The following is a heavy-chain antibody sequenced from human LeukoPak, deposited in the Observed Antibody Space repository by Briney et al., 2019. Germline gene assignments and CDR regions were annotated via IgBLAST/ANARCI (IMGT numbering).Heavy chain of an antibody. D-gene: IGHD2-2*01. J-gene: IGHJ2*01. CDR3: SSSCVELLYCGYW. CDR1: GASLSSNNQY. V-gene: IGHV4-31*06. Sequence: SETLSLTCTVSGASLSSNNQYGSWIRQHPGNGLEWIGYTHHTGNTYSNPSMKSRLAISVDTSRHQFCLRLSCVTAGDTGVYCGSSSCVELLYCGYW. CDR2: THHTGNT.